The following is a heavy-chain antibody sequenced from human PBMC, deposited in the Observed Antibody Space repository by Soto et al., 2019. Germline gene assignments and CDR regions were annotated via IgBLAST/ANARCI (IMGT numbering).Heavy chain of an antibody. Sequence: SETLSLTCAVYGGSFSGYYWSWIRQPPGKGLEWIGEINHSGSTNYNPSLKSRVTISVDTSKNRFSLKLSSVTAADTAVYYCARGGEVVVVVAATSRATHFDYWGQGTLVTVSS. J-gene: IGHJ4*02. CDR1: GGSFSGYY. CDR3: ARGGEVVVVVAATSRATHFDY. CDR2: INHSGST. V-gene: IGHV4-34*01. D-gene: IGHD2-15*01.